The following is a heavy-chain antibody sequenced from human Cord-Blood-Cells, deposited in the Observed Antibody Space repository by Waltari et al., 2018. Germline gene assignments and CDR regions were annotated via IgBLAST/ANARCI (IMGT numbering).Heavy chain of an antibody. D-gene: IGHD2-2*01. CDR2: IYTSGST. J-gene: IGHJ6*03. V-gene: IGHV4-4*07. CDR3: ARAYCSSTSCYYYDYMDV. Sequence: QVQLQESRPGLVKPSETLSLTCTVTGGSISSYYWRWIRQPAGKGLEWIGRIYTSGSTNTTPSLKRRVTMSVDTYKNQVSLKRRSVTAAETAVYYCARAYCSSTSCYYYDYMDVWGKGTTVTVSS. CDR1: GGSISSYY.